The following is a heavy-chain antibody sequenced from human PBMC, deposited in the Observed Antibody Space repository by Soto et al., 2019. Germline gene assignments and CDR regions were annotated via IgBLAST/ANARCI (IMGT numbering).Heavy chain of an antibody. CDR1: GGSISSYY. V-gene: IGHV4-59*01. CDR3: ARDRRSSSWSDYYYYYYGMDV. Sequence: ETLSLTCTVSGGSISSYYWSWIRQPPGKGLEWIGYIYYSGSTNYNPSLKSRVTISVDTSKNQFSRKLSSVTAADTAVYYCARDRRSSSWSDYYYYYYGMDVWGQGTTVTVSS. CDR2: IYYSGST. D-gene: IGHD6-13*01. J-gene: IGHJ6*02.